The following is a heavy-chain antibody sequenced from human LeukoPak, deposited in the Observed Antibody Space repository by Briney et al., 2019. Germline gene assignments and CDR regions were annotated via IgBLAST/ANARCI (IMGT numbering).Heavy chain of an antibody. D-gene: IGHD2-2*01. CDR3: ARHTRGIVVVPAAIDY. Sequence: GESLKIPCKGSGYSFTSYWISWVRQMPGKGLEWIGRIDPSDSYTNYNPSFQGHVTISADKSISTAYLQWSSLKASDTAMYYCARHTRGIVVVPAAIDYWGQGTLVTVSS. J-gene: IGHJ4*02. CDR2: IDPSDSYT. V-gene: IGHV5-10-1*01. CDR1: GYSFTSYW.